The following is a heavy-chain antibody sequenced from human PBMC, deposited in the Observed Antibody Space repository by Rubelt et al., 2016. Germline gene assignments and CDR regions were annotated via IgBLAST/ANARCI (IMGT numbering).Heavy chain of an antibody. CDR3: VRRGDDAFDV. V-gene: IGHV3-23*01. J-gene: IGHJ3*01. Sequence: GQPGGSLRLSCAASGFTFSNYAMSWVRQAPGKGLEWVSSISSNGGRTYYADSVKGRFTISRDNSKNTLYLQMNSLRAEDTAVHYCVRRGDDAFDVWGQGTMVTVSS. CDR2: ISSNGGRT. D-gene: IGHD4-17*01. CDR1: GFTFSNYA.